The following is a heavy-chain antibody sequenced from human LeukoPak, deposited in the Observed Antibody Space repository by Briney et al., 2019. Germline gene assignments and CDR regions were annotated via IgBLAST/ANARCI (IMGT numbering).Heavy chain of an antibody. CDR2: IIPIFGTA. Sequence: GASVKVSCKASGGTFSSYAISWVRQAPGQGLEWMGRIIPIFGTANYAQKFQGRVTITTDESTSTAYMELSSLRSEDTAAYYCASSTVYYYDSSGYYWFDPWGQGTLVTVSS. CDR1: GGTFSSYA. J-gene: IGHJ5*02. D-gene: IGHD3-22*01. CDR3: ASSTVYYYDSSGYYWFDP. V-gene: IGHV1-69*05.